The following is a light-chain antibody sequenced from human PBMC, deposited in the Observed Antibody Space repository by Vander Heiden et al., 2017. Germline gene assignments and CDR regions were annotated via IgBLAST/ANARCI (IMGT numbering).Light chain of an antibody. J-gene: IGLJ3*02. CDR1: SSNIGKND. Sequence: QSVLTQPPSASAPPGQKVSMSCSGSSSNIGKNDVSWYEQLPGTAPKLLIYRSGQRPSGVPDRFSGSKSGTSASLAIGGLRSEDEATYYCATWDDSLSSPVFGGGTKLTV. V-gene: IGLV1-47*01. CDR3: ATWDDSLSSPV. CDR2: RSG.